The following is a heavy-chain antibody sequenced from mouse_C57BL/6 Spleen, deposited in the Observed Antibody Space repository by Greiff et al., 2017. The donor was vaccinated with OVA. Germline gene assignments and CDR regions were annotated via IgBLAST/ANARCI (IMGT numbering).Heavy chain of an antibody. Sequence: QVQLQQPGAELVKPGASVKLSCKASGYTFTSYWMQWVKQRPGQGLEWIGEIDPSDSYPNYNQKFKGTATLTVDTSSSTAYMQLNSLTSEDSAVYYCARALFNTTAGPWFAYWGQGTLVTVSA. D-gene: IGHD1-1*01. CDR3: ARALFNTTAGPWFAY. J-gene: IGHJ3*01. CDR2: IDPSDSYP. V-gene: IGHV1-50*01. CDR1: GYTFTSYW.